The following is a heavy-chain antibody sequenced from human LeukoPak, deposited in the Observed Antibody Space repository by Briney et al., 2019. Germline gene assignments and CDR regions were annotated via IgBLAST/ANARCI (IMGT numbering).Heavy chain of an antibody. Sequence: VPVKVSCKASGYTFTGYYTHWVRQAPGQGLEWMGWINPNSGGTNFAQKFQGRVTMTRDASISTAYMELSRLKSDDTAVYYCARGGPTKGNYIDFWGQGTLVTVSS. CDR3: ARGGPTKGNYIDF. J-gene: IGHJ4*02. CDR2: INPNSGGT. V-gene: IGHV1-2*02. CDR1: GYTFTGYY. D-gene: IGHD2-8*01.